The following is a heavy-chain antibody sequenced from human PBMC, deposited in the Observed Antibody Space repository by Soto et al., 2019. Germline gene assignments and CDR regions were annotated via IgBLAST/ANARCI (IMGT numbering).Heavy chain of an antibody. CDR3: AVGYCSSTSCSREYFQH. CDR1: GASISGYY. CDR2: IYATGTT. J-gene: IGHJ1*01. D-gene: IGHD2-2*01. V-gene: IGHV4-4*07. Sequence: PSETLSLTCTVSGASISGYYWSWIRKSAGKGLEWIGRIYATGTTDYNPSLKSRVMMSVDTSKKQFSLKLRSVTAADTAIYYCAVGYCSSTSCSREYFQHWGQGTLVTVSS.